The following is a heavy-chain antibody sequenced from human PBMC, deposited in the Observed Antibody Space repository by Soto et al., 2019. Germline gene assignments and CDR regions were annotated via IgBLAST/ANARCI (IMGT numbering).Heavy chain of an antibody. V-gene: IGHV1-2*02. J-gene: IGHJ6*02. Sequence: ASVKVSCKASGYTFTGYYMHWVRQAPGQGLEWMGWINPNSGGTNYAQKFQGRVTMTRDTSISTAYMEPSRLRSDDTAVYYCARVPRIAVAGRYYYYGMDVWGQGTTVTVSS. CDR2: INPNSGGT. CDR3: ARVPRIAVAGRYYYYGMDV. CDR1: GYTFTGYY. D-gene: IGHD6-19*01.